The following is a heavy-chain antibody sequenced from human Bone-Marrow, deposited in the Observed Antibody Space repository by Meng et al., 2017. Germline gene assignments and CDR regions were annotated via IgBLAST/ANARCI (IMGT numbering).Heavy chain of an antibody. D-gene: IGHD3-16*02. CDR3: AREVYDYVWGSYRYTLDY. CDR1: GGSISSSSYY. Sequence: SETLSLTCTVSGGSISSSSYYWGWIRQPPGKGLEWIGSIYYSGSTYYNPSLKSRVTISVDTSKNQFSLKLSSVTAADTAVYYRAREVYDYVWGSYRYTLDYWGQGTLVTVSS. CDR2: IYYSGST. V-gene: IGHV4-39*07. J-gene: IGHJ4*02.